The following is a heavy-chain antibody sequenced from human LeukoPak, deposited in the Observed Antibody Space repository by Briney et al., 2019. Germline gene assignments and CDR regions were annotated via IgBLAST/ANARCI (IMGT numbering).Heavy chain of an antibody. D-gene: IGHD6-19*01. J-gene: IGHJ5*02. CDR2: ISWDGGST. CDR1: GFTFDDYT. V-gene: IGHV3-43*01. CDR3: AEDGGGRSGPTFDP. Sequence: GGSLRLSCAASGFTFDDYTMHWVRQAPGKGLEWVSLISWDGGSTYYADSVKGRFTISRDNSKNSLYLQMNSLRTEDTALYYCAEDGGGRSGPTFDPWGQGTLVTVSS.